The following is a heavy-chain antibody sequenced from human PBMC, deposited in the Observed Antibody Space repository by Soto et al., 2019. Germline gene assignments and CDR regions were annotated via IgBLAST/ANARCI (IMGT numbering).Heavy chain of an antibody. CDR1: GGSFSGYY. J-gene: IGHJ6*03. V-gene: IGHV4-34*01. CDR2: INHSGST. Sequence: SETLSLTCAVYGGSFSGYYWSWIRQPPGKGLEWIGEINHSGSTNYNPSLKSRVTISVDTSKNQFSLKLSSVTAADTAVYYCARGLMGELRYYYYYMDVWGKGTTVTVSS. CDR3: ARGLMGELRYYYYYMDV. D-gene: IGHD1-7*01.